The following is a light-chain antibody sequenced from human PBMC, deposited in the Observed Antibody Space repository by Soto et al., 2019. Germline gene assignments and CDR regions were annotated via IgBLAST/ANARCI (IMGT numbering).Light chain of an antibody. CDR1: QSVLYSSNNKNY. CDR2: WAS. Sequence: DIVMTQSPDSLAVSLGERATINCKSSQSVLYSSNNKNYLAWYQQKPGQPPKLLIYWASTRESGVPDRFSGSGAGTYSTLTISILQAEDVAVYYCQQYYRPWTFGQGTKVEIK. V-gene: IGKV4-1*01. J-gene: IGKJ1*01. CDR3: QQYYRPWT.